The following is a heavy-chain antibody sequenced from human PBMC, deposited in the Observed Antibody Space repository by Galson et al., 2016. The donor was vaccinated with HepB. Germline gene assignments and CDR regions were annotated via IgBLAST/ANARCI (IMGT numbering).Heavy chain of an antibody. CDR2: INPSGGGT. V-gene: IGHV1-46*01. CDR1: GYTFTSYY. Sequence: SVKVSCKASGYTFTSYYIHWVRQAPGQGLEWMGIINPSGGGTTYAPKFQGRVTMTRDTSTSTVYMDLSSLRSDDTAVYYCARVGVPSLGGFRSSWYTQPHWFDPWGQGTLVTVSS. CDR3: ARVGVPSLGGFRSSWYTQPHWFDP. J-gene: IGHJ5*02. D-gene: IGHD6-13*01.